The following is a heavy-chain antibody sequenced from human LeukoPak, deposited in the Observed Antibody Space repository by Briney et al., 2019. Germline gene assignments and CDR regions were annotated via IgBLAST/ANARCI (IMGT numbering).Heavy chain of an antibody. CDR3: AKPPSTGVVVPAVIQLYFYD. J-gene: IGHJ4*02. D-gene: IGHD2-2*01. CDR2: VSYDGGNK. CDR1: GFIFRTYG. V-gene: IGHV3-30*18. Sequence: PAGSLTLSCAASGFIFRTYGMHWVCQAPGKGLEWVAIVSYDGGNKYYADSVKGRLTISRDNSKSPLYLQMNSLRPEDTAVYYCAKPPSTGVVVPAVIQLYFYDWGQGTLVTVSS.